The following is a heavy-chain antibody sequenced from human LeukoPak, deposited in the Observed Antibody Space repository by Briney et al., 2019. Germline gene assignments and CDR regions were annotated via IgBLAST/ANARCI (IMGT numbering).Heavy chain of an antibody. V-gene: IGHV4-59*01. J-gene: IGHJ4*02. Sequence: SETLSLTCTVSGGSISSYYWSWIRQPPGKGLEWIGYIYYSGSTNYNPSLKSRVTISVDTSKNQFSLKLSSVTAADTAVYYCARWGFTYYDGSGSYLFDYWGQGTLVTVSS. CDR2: IYYSGST. CDR3: ARWGFTYYDGSGSYLFDY. CDR1: GGSISSYY. D-gene: IGHD3-10*01.